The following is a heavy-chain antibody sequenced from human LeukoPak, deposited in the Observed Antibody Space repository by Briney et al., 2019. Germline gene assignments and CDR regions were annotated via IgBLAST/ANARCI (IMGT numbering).Heavy chain of an antibody. CDR2: IFDGGNT. CDR1: GGSISSGGYY. D-gene: IGHD5-18*01. J-gene: IGHJ4*02. Sequence: SETLSLTCTVSGGSISSGGYYWSWIRQHPGKGLEWIGYIFDGGNTYYNPSLKSRVTISVDTSKNQLSLNLTSVTAADTAVLYCARDRKGWIQLDYWGQGTLVTVSS. V-gene: IGHV4-31*03. CDR3: ARDRKGWIQLDY.